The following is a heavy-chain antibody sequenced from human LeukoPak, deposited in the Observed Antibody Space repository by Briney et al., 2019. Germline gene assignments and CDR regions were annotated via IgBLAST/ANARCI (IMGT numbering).Heavy chain of an antibody. CDR3: TTGLRALLLYDSSGYYEADAFDI. CDR2: IKSKTDGGTT. D-gene: IGHD3-22*01. CDR1: GFTFSTYN. Sequence: GGSLRLSCAASGFTFSTYNMNWVRQAPGKGLEWVGRIKSKTDGGTTDYAAPVKGRFTISRDDSKNTLYLQMNSLKTEDTAVYYCTTGLRALLLYDSSGYYEADAFDIWGQGTMVTVSS. V-gene: IGHV3-15*01. J-gene: IGHJ3*02.